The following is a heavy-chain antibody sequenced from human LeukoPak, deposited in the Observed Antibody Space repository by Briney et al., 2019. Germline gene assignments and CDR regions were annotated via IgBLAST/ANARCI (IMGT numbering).Heavy chain of an antibody. CDR3: ARGPGGGYYDPYYYYGMDV. Sequence: PSETLSLTCAVYGGPFSGYDWSWIRQSPGKGLEWIGEINHSGSTNYNPSLKSRVTISVDTSKNQFSLKLSSVTAADTAVYYCARGPGGGYYDPYYYYGMDVWGQGTTVTVSS. V-gene: IGHV4-34*01. D-gene: IGHD3-22*01. CDR2: INHSGST. CDR1: GGPFSGYD. J-gene: IGHJ6*02.